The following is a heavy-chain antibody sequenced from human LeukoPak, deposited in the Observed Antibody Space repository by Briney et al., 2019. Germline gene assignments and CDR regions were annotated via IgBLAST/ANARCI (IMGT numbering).Heavy chain of an antibody. V-gene: IGHV3-7*01. CDR2: IKQDGSEK. CDR1: GFTFSNYW. J-gene: IGHJ4*02. CDR3: ARDHLGYCSSTSCPFDY. Sequence: GGSLRLSCAASGFTFSNYWMSWVRQAPGKGLEWVANIKQDGSEKYYVDSVKGRFTIFSGNAKNSLYLQMNSLRAEDTAVYYCARDHLGYCSSTSCPFDYWGQGTLVTVSS. D-gene: IGHD2-2*01.